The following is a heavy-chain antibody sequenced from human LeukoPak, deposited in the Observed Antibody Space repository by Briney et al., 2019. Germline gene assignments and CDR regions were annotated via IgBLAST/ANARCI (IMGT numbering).Heavy chain of an antibody. CDR3: ANGVAVAGTPPFDY. Sequence: GGSLRLSCAASGFTFSSYGMHWVRQAPGKGLEWVAGITYDGSNRYSVDSVKGRFTISRDNSKNTLYLQMNSLRAEDTAVYYCANGVAVAGTPPFDYWGQGTLVTVSS. J-gene: IGHJ4*02. D-gene: IGHD6-19*01. CDR2: ITYDGSNR. V-gene: IGHV3-30*18. CDR1: GFTFSSYG.